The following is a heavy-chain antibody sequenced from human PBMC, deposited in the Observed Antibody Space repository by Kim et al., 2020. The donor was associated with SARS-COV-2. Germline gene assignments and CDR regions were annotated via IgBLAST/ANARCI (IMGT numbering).Heavy chain of an antibody. CDR2: ISAYNGNT. V-gene: IGHV1-18*04. D-gene: IGHD5-12*01. Sequence: ASVKVSCKASGYTFTSYGISWVRQAPGQGLEWMGWISAYNGNTNYAQKLQGRVTMTTDTSTSTAYMELRSLRSDDTAVYYCARALGGYGMLLDYYYYGMDVWGQGTTVTVSS. CDR1: GYTFTSYG. CDR3: ARALGGYGMLLDYYYYGMDV. J-gene: IGHJ6*02.